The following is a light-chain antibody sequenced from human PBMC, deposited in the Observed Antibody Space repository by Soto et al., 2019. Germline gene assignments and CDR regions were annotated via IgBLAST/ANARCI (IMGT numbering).Light chain of an antibody. J-gene: IGKJ1*01. CDR3: QQYNNWPS. V-gene: IGKV3-20*01. CDR2: GAY. CDR1: QSVSNNY. Sequence: IVLTQSPGTLSLSPGERATLSCRASQSVSNNYLAWYQQKPGQAPRLLIYGAYNRATGIPDRFSGSGFGTEFTLTINGLLPEDFVTYYCQQYNNWPSFGQGTKVDIK.